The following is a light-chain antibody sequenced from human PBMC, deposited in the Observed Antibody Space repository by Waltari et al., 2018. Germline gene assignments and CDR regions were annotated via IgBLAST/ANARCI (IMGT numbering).Light chain of an antibody. V-gene: IGKV3-20*01. CDR2: GAS. J-gene: IGKJ2*01. Sequence: VLTQSPGTLSLSPGERATLSCRASQRLTKNYLAWYQQKPGQAPRLLIYGASSRAAGIPDWFSGSWSGTDFTLTISRLEPEDFAVYYCQQYGSSSMYTFGQGTKLEIK. CDR3: QQYGSSSMYT. CDR1: QRLTKNY.